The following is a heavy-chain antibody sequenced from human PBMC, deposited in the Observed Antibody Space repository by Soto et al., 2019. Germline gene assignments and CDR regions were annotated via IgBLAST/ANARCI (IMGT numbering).Heavy chain of an antibody. CDR1: GGSVNGYY. D-gene: IGHD3-3*01. Sequence: KPSETLSLTCAVYGGSVNGYYWNWIRQPPGKRLEWIGEINHTGGTHYNPSLKSRVTMSVDTSKNQFSLRLSSVTAADTAIYYCATRITVFGLLIPPFDPWGQGTQVTVSS. CDR3: ATRITVFGLLIPPFDP. V-gene: IGHV4-34*01. CDR2: INHTGGT. J-gene: IGHJ5*02.